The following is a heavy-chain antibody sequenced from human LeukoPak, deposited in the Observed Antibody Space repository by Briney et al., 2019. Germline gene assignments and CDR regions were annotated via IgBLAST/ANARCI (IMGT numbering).Heavy chain of an antibody. CDR2: ISYDGSNK. CDR1: GFTFSSYA. V-gene: IGHV3-30-3*01. D-gene: IGHD2-21*02. CDR3: ARDRRPYCGGDCYSYFDY. Sequence: GGSLRLSCAASGFTFSSYAMPWVRQAPGKGLEWVAVISYDGSNKYYADSVKGRFTFSRDNSKNTLYLQMNSLRAEDTAVYYCARDRRPYCGGDCYSYFDYWGQGTLVTVSS. J-gene: IGHJ4*02.